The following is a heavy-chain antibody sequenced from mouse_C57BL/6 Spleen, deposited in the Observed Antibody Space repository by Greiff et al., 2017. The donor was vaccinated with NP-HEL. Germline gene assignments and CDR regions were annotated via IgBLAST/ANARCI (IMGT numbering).Heavy chain of an antibody. Sequence: QVQLQQSGAELVRPGTSVKVSCKASGYAFTNYLIEWVKQRPGQGLEWIGVINPGSGGTNYNEKFKGKATLTADKSSSTAYMQLSSLTSEDSAVYFCARDWDVKAWFAYWGQGTLVTVSA. CDR3: ARDWDVKAWFAY. D-gene: IGHD4-1*01. CDR1: GYAFTNYL. V-gene: IGHV1-54*01. CDR2: INPGSGGT. J-gene: IGHJ3*01.